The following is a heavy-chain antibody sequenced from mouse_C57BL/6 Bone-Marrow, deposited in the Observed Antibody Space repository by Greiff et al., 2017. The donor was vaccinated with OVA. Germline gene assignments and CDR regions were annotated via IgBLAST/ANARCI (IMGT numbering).Heavy chain of an antibody. D-gene: IGHD2-1*01. V-gene: IGHV3-6*01. CDR1: GYSITSGYY. CDR3: ARVYPGAD. J-gene: IGHJ3*01. Sequence: EVQLQQSGPGLVKPSQSLSLTCSVTGYSITSGYYWNWIRQFPGNKLEWMGYISYDGSNNYNPSLKNRISITRDTSKNQFFLKLNSVTTEDTATYYCARVYPGADWGQGTLVTVSA. CDR2: ISYDGSN.